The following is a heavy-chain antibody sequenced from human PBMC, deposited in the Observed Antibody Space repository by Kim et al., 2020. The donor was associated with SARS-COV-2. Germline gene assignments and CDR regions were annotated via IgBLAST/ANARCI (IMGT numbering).Heavy chain of an antibody. Sequence: GGSLRLSCEASGFIFSSYQMNWVRQAPGKGLEWLSYISGSGSTISYADSVKGRFTISRDNAKKSLYLQMHSLRAEDTAVYYCASTNGGYGGAGDFDCWGQGTLVTVSS. D-gene: IGHD5-12*01. V-gene: IGHV3-48*03. CDR3: ASTNGGYGGAGDFDC. J-gene: IGHJ4*02. CDR1: GFIFSSYQ. CDR2: ISGSGSTI.